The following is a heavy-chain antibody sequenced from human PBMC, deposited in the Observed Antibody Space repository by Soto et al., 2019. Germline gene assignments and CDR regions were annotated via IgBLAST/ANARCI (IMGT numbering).Heavy chain of an antibody. CDR2: VHYSGST. CDR3: ASFSGATYGVYGGGINY. V-gene: IGHV4-39*01. J-gene: IGHJ4*02. CDR1: GGSISGSSYY. D-gene: IGHD4-17*01. Sequence: PSETLSLTCTVSGGSISGSSYYWGWIRQPPGKGLECIGSVHYSGSTDYNPSLKSRVTISVDTSKNQFSLKLTSVTAADTAVYFCASFSGATYGVYGGGINYWGQGTLVTVSS.